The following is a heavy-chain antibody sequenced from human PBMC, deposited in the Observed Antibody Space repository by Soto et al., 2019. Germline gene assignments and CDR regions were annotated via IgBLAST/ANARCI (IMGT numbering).Heavy chain of an antibody. CDR3: AGSASYYYYYGMDV. D-gene: IGHD2-21*01. CDR2: INHSGST. V-gene: IGHV4-34*01. Sequence: SETLSLTCAVYGGSFSGYYWSWIRQPPGKGLEWIGEINHSGSTNYNPSLKSRVTISVDTSKNQFSLKLSSVTAADTAVYYCAGSASYYYYYGMDVWGQGTTVTGSS. J-gene: IGHJ6*02. CDR1: GGSFSGYY.